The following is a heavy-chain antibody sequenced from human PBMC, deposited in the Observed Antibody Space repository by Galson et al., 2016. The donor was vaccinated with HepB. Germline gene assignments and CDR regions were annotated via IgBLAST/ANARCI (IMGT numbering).Heavy chain of an antibody. Sequence: SLRLSCAASGFSFRTFAMHWVRQAPGKGLEWVSAIIGSGDRTYYADSVKGRFTISRDNSKNTLYLQMNSLRAEDTAVYYCAKMGGFCSSATCYRADRWGQGTLVTVSP. CDR3: AKMGGFCSSATCYRADR. D-gene: IGHD2-2*01. J-gene: IGHJ5*02. CDR2: IIGSGDRT. CDR1: GFSFRTFA. V-gene: IGHV3-23*01.